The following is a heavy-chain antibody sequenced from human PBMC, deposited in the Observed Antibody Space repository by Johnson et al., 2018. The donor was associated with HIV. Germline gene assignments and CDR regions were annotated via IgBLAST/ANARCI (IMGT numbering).Heavy chain of an antibody. D-gene: IGHD1-7*01. J-gene: IGHJ3*02. CDR2: IWYDGSNK. CDR3: AKLIVNWNYDEQPSRAFDI. Sequence: QVQLVESGGGVVQPGRSLRLSCAASGFSFSSYGMHWVRQAPGKGLEWVAIIWYDGSNKFYADSVKGRFTISRDNSKNTLYLQMNSLRAEDTAVYYCAKLIVNWNYDEQPSRAFDIWGQGTMVTVSS. CDR1: GFSFSSYG. V-gene: IGHV3-33*06.